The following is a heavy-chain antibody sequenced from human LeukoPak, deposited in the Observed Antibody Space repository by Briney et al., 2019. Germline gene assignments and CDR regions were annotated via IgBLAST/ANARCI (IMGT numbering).Heavy chain of an antibody. CDR2: IIPIFGTA. V-gene: IGHV1-69*13. J-gene: IGHJ4*02. CDR3: ARSPAGAAAGTYYFDY. Sequence: ASVKVSCKASGGTFISYAISWVRQAPGQGLEWMGGIIPIFGTANYAQKFQGRVTITADESTSTAYMELSSLRSEDTAVYYCARSPAGAAAGTYYFDYWGQGTLVTVSS. D-gene: IGHD6-13*01. CDR1: GGTFISYA.